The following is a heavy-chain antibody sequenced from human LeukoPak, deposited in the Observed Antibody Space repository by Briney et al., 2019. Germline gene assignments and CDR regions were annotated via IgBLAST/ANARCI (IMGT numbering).Heavy chain of an antibody. CDR3: ARPDYDFWTGSLGGHYMDV. Sequence: GGSLRLSCAASGFTFSSYSMSWVRQAPGKGLEWVSSISGSSKHVYYADLVKGRFTISRDNARNSLYLQMDSLRAEDTAVYYCARPDYDFWTGSLGGHYMDVWGKGTTVTVSS. J-gene: IGHJ6*03. V-gene: IGHV3-21*01. D-gene: IGHD3-3*01. CDR2: ISGSSKHV. CDR1: GFTFSSYS.